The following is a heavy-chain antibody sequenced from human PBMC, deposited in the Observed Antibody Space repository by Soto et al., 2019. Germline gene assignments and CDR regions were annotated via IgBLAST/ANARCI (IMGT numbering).Heavy chain of an antibody. D-gene: IGHD6-13*01. CDR2: IIPIFGTA. Sequence: SVKVSCKASGGTFSSYAISWVRQAPGQGLEWMGGIIPIFGTANYAQKFQGRVTITADKSTSTAYMELSSLRSEDTAVYYCARVGPAAAGTYGADYYYYYGMDVWGQGTTVTVSS. V-gene: IGHV1-69*06. CDR1: GGTFSSYA. J-gene: IGHJ6*02. CDR3: ARVGPAAAGTYGADYYYYYGMDV.